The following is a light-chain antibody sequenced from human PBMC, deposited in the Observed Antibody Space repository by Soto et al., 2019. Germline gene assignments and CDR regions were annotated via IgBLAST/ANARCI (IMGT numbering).Light chain of an antibody. CDR3: QQYNTYST. J-gene: IGKJ5*01. Sequence: DIQVTQSPSTLSASVGDRVTITFRASQTISTWMAWYQQKPGKAPKLLIYDASTLESGVPARFSGSGSGTEFTLTISSLQPDDFATYYCQQYNTYSTFGQGTRLEIK. CDR1: QTISTW. CDR2: DAS. V-gene: IGKV1-5*01.